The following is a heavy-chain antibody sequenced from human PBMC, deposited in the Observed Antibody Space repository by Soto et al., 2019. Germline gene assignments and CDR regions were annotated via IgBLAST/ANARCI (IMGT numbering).Heavy chain of an antibody. V-gene: IGHV5-10-1*01. CDR2: IDPSDSYT. J-gene: IGHJ6*02. Sequence: GESLKISCKGSGYSFTSYWISWVRQMPGKGLEWMGRIDPSDSYTNYSPSFQGHVTISADKSISTAYLQWSGLKASDTAMYYCARLLYDPTAADYYYYYGMDVWGQGTTVTVSS. CDR1: GYSFTSYW. CDR3: ARLLYDPTAADYYYYYGMDV. D-gene: IGHD3-3*01.